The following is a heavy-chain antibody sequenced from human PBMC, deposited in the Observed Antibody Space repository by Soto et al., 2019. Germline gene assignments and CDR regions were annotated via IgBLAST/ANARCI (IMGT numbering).Heavy chain of an antibody. J-gene: IGHJ4*02. V-gene: IGHV3-23*01. CDR3: TKDLWPYLPAGGEFDS. Sequence: EVQLLESGGGLVQPGGSLRLSCAASGFTFSSYAMSWVRQAPGKGLEWVSALSGSAGSTYYADSVKGRFTISRDNSNNTLYLQMNSLRAEDTAVFYCTKDLWPYLPAGGEFDSWGQGTLVTVSS. D-gene: IGHD3-16*01. CDR1: GFTFSSYA. CDR2: LSGSAGST.